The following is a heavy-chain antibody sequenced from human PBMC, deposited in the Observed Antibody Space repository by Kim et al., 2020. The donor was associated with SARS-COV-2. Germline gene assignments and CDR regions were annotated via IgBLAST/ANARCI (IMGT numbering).Heavy chain of an antibody. Sequence: DSVKGRFTISRDNSKNTLYLQMNSLRAEDTAVYYCARGYSGYDFPGELYYWGQGTLVTVSS. CDR3: ARGYSGYDFPGELYY. V-gene: IGHV3-53*01. J-gene: IGHJ4*02. D-gene: IGHD5-12*01.